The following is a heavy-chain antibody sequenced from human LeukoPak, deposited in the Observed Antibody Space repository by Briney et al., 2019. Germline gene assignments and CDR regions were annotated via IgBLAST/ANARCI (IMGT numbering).Heavy chain of an antibody. Sequence: SQTLSLTCTVSGGSISSGGYYWSWIRQPPGKGLEWIGYIYYSGSTNYNPSLKSRVTISVDTSKNQFSLKLSSVTAADTAVYYCARHVHVVLTRGWFDPWGQGTLVTVSS. D-gene: IGHD2-8*01. CDR3: ARHVHVVLTRGWFDP. CDR1: GGSISSGGYY. V-gene: IGHV4-61*08. J-gene: IGHJ5*02. CDR2: IYYSGST.